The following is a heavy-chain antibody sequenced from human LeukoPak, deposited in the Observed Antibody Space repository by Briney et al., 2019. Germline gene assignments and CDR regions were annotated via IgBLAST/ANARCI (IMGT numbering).Heavy chain of an antibody. D-gene: IGHD6-13*01. Sequence: SETLSLTSTASGGSISSGDYSWSWIRQPPGKGLEWIGYIYYSGSTYYNPSLKSRVTISVDTSKNQFSLKLSSVTAADTAVYCCASSRLYYFDYWGQGTLVTVSS. CDR3: ASSRLYYFDY. J-gene: IGHJ4*02. CDR2: IYYSGST. CDR1: GGSISSGDYS. V-gene: IGHV4-30-4*01.